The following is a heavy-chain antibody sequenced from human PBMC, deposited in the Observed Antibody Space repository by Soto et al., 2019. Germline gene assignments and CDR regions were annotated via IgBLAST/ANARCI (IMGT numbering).Heavy chain of an antibody. D-gene: IGHD3-22*01. CDR3: ARRGSCYCQDY. J-gene: IGHJ4*02. Sequence: QLQLQESGPGLVQPSETLSLTCTVSGGSISGGNYYWGWIRQPPGKGLEWIGSTSYTGSTYYKPSLESRVSISVDTSKNQFSLKLTSVTAADTAVYYCARRGSCYCQDYWGQGSLVTVSS. V-gene: IGHV4-39*01. CDR2: TSYTGST. CDR1: GGSISGGNYY.